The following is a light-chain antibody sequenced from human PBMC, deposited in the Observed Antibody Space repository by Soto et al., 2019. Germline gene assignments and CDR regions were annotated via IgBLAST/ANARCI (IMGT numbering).Light chain of an antibody. J-gene: IGKJ1*01. Sequence: DIQMTQSPSTLSGSVGDRVTITCRASQTISSWLAWYQQKPGKAHKLLIYDASSLESGVPSRFSGSGSGTELTITITSLQPDDGETYDGQQYNSYPWTFGQGTKVDIK. CDR1: QTISSW. CDR2: DAS. V-gene: IGKV1-5*01. CDR3: QQYNSYPWT.